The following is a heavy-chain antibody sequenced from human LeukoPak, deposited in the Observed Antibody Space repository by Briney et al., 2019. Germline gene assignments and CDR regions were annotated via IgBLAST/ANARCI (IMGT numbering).Heavy chain of an antibody. D-gene: IGHD4-17*01. Sequence: PSETLSLTCAVSGYSISSGYYWGWIRPPPGKGLEWIGSIYHSGSTYYNPSLKSRVTISVDTSKNQFSLKLSSVTAADTAVYYCARRTVTTNADAFDIWGQGTMVTVSS. J-gene: IGHJ3*02. CDR1: GYSISSGYY. CDR3: ARRTVTTNADAFDI. CDR2: IYHSGST. V-gene: IGHV4-38-2*01.